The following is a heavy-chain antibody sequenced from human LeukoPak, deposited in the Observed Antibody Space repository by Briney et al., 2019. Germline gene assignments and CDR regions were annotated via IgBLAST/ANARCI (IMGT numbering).Heavy chain of an antibody. CDR3: TRAGLRRDGYNSDY. Sequence: GSLRLSCVASGFTFSHYSMNWVRQAPGKGLEWVSSIRFTGSYIYYADSVKGRFTISRDDAKNLLSLQMISLRAEDTAVYYCTRAGLRRDGYNSDYWGQGTLVTVSS. J-gene: IGHJ4*02. V-gene: IGHV3-21*01. CDR2: IRFTGSYI. D-gene: IGHD5-24*01. CDR1: GFTFSHYS.